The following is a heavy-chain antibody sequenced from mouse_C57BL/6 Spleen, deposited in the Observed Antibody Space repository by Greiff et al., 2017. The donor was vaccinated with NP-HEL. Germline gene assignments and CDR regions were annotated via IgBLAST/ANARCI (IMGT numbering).Heavy chain of an antibody. D-gene: IGHD1-1*01. CDR2: INPNNGGT. CDR1: GYTFTDYN. CDR3: ARNYGSLDYFDY. Sequence: EVQLQQSGPELVKPGASVKMSCKASGYTFTDYNMHWVKQSHGKSLEWIGYINPNNGGTSYNQKFKGKATLTVNKSSSTAYMELRSLTSEDSAVYYCARNYGSLDYFDYWGQGTTLTVSS. J-gene: IGHJ2*01. V-gene: IGHV1-22*01.